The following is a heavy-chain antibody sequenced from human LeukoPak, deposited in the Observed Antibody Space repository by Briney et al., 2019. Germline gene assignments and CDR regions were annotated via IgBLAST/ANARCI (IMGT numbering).Heavy chain of an antibody. Sequence: GGSLRLSCAASGFTFSSYSMHWVRQAPGKGLEWVAVIWYDGSNKYYADSVKGRFTISRDNSKNTLYLQMNSLRAEDTAVYYCAREADMRDFDYWGQGTLVTVSS. CDR3: AREADMRDFDY. J-gene: IGHJ4*02. CDR1: GFTFSSYS. CDR2: IWYDGSNK. V-gene: IGHV3-33*08.